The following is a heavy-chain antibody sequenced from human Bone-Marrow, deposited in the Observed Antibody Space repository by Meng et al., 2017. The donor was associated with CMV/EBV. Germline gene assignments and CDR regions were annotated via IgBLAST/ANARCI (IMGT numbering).Heavy chain of an antibody. V-gene: IGHV3-7*04. CDR2: IKGDGSAK. CDR3: ARGSQCCDSTRCYLGEMDV. J-gene: IGHJ6*02. CDR1: GFSLRTFW. D-gene: IGHD2/OR15-2a*01. Sequence: GESLKISCAASGFSLRTFWMNWVRQAPGKGLEWVASIKGDGSAKYYVDSVKGRFTISRDNAKNSLYLEMNSLRAEDTAVYYCARGSQCCDSTRCYLGEMDVWGQGTTVTGSS.